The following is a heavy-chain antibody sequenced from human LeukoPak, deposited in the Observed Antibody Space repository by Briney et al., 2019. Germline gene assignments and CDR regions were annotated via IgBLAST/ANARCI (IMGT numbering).Heavy chain of an antibody. CDR1: GGSISSGDYY. CDR2: IYYSGST. Sequence: SQTLSLTCTVSGGSISSGDYYWSWIRQPPGKGLEWIGYIYYSGSTHYNPSLKSRVTISVDTSKNQFSLKLSSVTAADTAVYYCAREKSRGGPYDSSGYSNAFDIWGQGTMVTVSS. D-gene: IGHD3-22*01. CDR3: AREKSRGGPYDSSGYSNAFDI. V-gene: IGHV4-30-4*01. J-gene: IGHJ3*02.